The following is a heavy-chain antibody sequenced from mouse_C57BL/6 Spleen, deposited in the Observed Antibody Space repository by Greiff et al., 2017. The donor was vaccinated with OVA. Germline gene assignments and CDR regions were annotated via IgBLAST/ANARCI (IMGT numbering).Heavy chain of an antibody. CDR1: GYTFTTYP. CDR2: FHPYNDDT. Sequence: QVQLKESGAELVKPGASVKMSCKASGYTFTTYPIEWMKQNHGKSLEWIGNFHPYNDDTKYNEKFKGKATLTVEKSSSTVYLELSRLTSDDSAVYYCARGAYYSNWDYFDYWGQGTTLTVSS. CDR3: ARGAYYSNWDYFDY. D-gene: IGHD2-5*01. V-gene: IGHV1-47*01. J-gene: IGHJ2*01.